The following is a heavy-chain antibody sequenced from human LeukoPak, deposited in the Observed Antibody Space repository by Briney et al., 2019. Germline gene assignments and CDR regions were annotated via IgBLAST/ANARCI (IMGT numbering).Heavy chain of an antibody. D-gene: IGHD1-26*01. Sequence: SETLSLTCGVSGGSISSTNWWSWVRQPPGQGLEWIGEISLAGQTNYNPSLNGRVTMSLDKSSNQLSLHLTSVTAADTATYFCSRESGPFCPFGYWGQGTLVSVSS. CDR2: ISLAGQT. CDR3: SRESGPFCPFGY. J-gene: IGHJ4*02. V-gene: IGHV4/OR15-8*02. CDR1: GGSISSTNW.